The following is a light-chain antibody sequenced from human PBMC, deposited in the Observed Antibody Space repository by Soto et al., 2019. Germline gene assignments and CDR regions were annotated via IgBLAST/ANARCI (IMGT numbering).Light chain of an antibody. CDR3: TSYARGNTV. CDR2: EVN. Sequence: QSALTQPPSASGSPGQSVTISCTGTSSDVGGYNYVSWYQQHPGKVPKLMVYEVNKRPSGVPDRFSGSKSGNTASLTVSGLQAEDEADYYCTSYARGNTVFGTGTKLTVL. CDR1: SSDVGGYNY. V-gene: IGLV2-8*01. J-gene: IGLJ1*01.